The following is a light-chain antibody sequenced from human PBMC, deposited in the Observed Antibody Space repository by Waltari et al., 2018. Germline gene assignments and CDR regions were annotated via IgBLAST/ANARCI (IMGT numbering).Light chain of an antibody. V-gene: IGLV2-23*03. CDR1: NSNVGSYNL. CDR3: CSNVGSSVF. CDR2: EGN. J-gene: IGLJ2*01. Sequence: QSALTQPASVSGSPGQSITISCTGFNSNVGSYNLVSWYQKHPGKAPKLLIYEGNRRPSGVSNRGSCSKSDNAASRTLSGLQAEDEADYYCCSNVGSSVFFGGGTKLTVL.